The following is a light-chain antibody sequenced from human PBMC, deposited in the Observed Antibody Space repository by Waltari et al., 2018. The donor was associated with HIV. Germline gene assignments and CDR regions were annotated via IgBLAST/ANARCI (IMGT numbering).Light chain of an antibody. CDR1: SGHRSYA. V-gene: IGLV4-69*02. CDR3: QTWGTGIQV. CDR2: VNGDGSH. J-gene: IGLJ3*02. Sequence: QVVLTQSPFASASLGASVTLTCTLSSGHRSYAIAWHQQQSEKGPRYLMKVNGDGSHIKGDGIPDRFSGSSSGAERYLTISSLQFEDEADYYCQTWGTGIQVFGGGTKLTVL.